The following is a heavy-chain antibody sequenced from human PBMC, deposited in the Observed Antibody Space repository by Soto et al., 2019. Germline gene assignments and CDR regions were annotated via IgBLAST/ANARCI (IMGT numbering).Heavy chain of an antibody. Sequence: QVQLQESGPGLVKPSQTLSLTCTVSGGSISSGGYYWSWIRQHPGKGLEWIGYIYYSGSTYYNPSLKSRGTISVDTSKNQFSLKLSSVTAADTAVYYCARSITGTEYNWFDPWGQGTLVTVSS. CDR2: IYYSGST. CDR3: ARSITGTEYNWFDP. D-gene: IGHD1-7*01. J-gene: IGHJ5*02. V-gene: IGHV4-31*03. CDR1: GGSISSGGYY.